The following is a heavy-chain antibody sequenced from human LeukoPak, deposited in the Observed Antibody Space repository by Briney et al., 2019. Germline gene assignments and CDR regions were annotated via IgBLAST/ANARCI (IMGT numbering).Heavy chain of an antibody. CDR3: VKEGVEYSYSYGDY. D-gene: IGHD3-16*01. V-gene: IGHV3-30*18. CDR1: GFSFNNYV. CDR2: ISYDGGDN. J-gene: IGHJ4*02. Sequence: GGSLRLSCAASGFSFNNYVMYWVRQAPGKGLEGVALISYDGGDNYYAESMKGRITISRDNAENTLYLQMNNLRPDDTAFYFCVKEGVEYSYSYGDYWGQGTLVTVSS.